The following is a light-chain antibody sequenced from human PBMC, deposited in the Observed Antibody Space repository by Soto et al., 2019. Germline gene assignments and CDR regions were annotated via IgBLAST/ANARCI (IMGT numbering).Light chain of an antibody. V-gene: IGKV1-39*01. CDR1: QSISNS. CDR3: QQTLSFPPT. CDR2: AAS. Sequence: IQMTQSPSSLSASVGDRVTITCRASQSISNSLNWYQQKPGRAPKLLIYAASSLQSGVPSRFSGSGSGTDFTLTISSLQPEDFATYYCQQTLSFPPTFGQGTKVDIK. J-gene: IGKJ1*01.